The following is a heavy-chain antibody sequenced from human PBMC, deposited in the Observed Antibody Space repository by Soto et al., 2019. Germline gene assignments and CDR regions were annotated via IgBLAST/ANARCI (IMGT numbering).Heavy chain of an antibody. V-gene: IGHV1-69*12. Sequence: QVQLVQSGAEVKKPGSSVKVSCKASGGTFRSYAISWVRHAPGQGLEWMGGIIPIFGTATYAQKFHGSVMITACHPTHTAYRGRGGGRSEDMALYCGARLWGIGLAASSGRGWFAPWAQEPVPSVS. D-gene: IGHD6-13*01. J-gene: IGHJ5*02. CDR1: GGTFRSYA. CDR2: IIPIFGTA. CDR3: ARLWGIGLAASSGRGWFAP.